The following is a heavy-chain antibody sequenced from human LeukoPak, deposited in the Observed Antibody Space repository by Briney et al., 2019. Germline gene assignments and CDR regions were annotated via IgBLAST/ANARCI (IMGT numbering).Heavy chain of an antibody. V-gene: IGHV1-3*01. Sequence: ASVKVSCKASGYTFTSYAMHWVRQAPGQRLEWMGWINAGNGNTKYSQKFQGRVTITRDTSASTACMELSSLRSEDTAVYYCAGVVAAAGAPDYWGQGTLVTVSS. CDR2: INAGNGNT. CDR1: GYTFTSYA. J-gene: IGHJ4*02. D-gene: IGHD6-13*01. CDR3: AGVVAAAGAPDY.